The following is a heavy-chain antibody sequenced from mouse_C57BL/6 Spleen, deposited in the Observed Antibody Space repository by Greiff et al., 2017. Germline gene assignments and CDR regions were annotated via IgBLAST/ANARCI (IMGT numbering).Heavy chain of an antibody. V-gene: IGHV1-47*01. Sequence: VQLQQSGAELVKPGASVKMSCKASGYTFTTYPIQWMKQNHGKSLEWIGNIHPYNDDTKYNEKFKGKATLTVEKSSSTVYLQLSRLTSDDSAVYCCAWQGVANFFAYWGQGTLVTVSA. J-gene: IGHJ3*01. CDR3: AWQGVANFFAY. CDR2: IHPYNDDT. CDR1: GYTFTTYP.